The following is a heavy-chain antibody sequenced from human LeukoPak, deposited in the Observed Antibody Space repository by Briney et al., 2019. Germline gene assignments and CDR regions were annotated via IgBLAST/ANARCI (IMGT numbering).Heavy chain of an antibody. D-gene: IGHD3-10*01. CDR2: IYYTGST. Sequence: SETLSLTCAVSGGSISGYYCSWIRQPPGKELEWIGSIYYTGSTNYDPSLKSRVTMSMDTSNNQFSLNLNSVTAADTAVYYCARGRSTMVRSAAFDIWGQGTMVIVSS. J-gene: IGHJ3*02. CDR1: GGSISGYY. V-gene: IGHV4-59*01. CDR3: ARGRSTMVRSAAFDI.